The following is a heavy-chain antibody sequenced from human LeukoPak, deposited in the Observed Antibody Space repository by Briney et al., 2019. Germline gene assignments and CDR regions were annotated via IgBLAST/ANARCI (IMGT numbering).Heavy chain of an antibody. D-gene: IGHD4-17*01. CDR3: ARSGGWAYGDYDGFIAFDI. J-gene: IGHJ3*02. CDR2: ISTYNGNT. V-gene: IGHV1-18*01. CDR1: GYTFTNHG. Sequence: ASVKVSCKSSGYTFTNHGISWVRQAPGQGLEWMGWISTYNGNTNYAQKLQGRVTMTTDTSTSTAYMELRSLRSDDTAVYYCARSGGWAYGDYDGFIAFDIWGQGTMVTVSS.